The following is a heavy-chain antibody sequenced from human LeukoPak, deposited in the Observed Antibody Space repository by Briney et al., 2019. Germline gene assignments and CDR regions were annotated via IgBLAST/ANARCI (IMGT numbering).Heavy chain of an antibody. CDR2: IKEDGSEI. CDR3: AIDRGYSTSDY. CDR1: AFTFSNYW. V-gene: IGHV3-7*01. D-gene: IGHD4-23*01. Sequence: PGGSLRLSCAASAFTFSNYWMSWVRQAPGKGLEWVANIKEDGSEINYVDSVKGRFTISRDNAKNSLYLQMNSLRVDDTAVYYCAIDRGYSTSDYSGQGTLVTVFS. J-gene: IGHJ4*02.